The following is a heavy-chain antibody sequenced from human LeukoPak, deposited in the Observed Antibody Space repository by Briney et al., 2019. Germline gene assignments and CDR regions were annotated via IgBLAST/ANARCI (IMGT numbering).Heavy chain of an antibody. CDR1: GFTFSSYE. CDR3: ARRAVTTNYYYYYYMDV. J-gene: IGHJ6*03. Sequence: PGGSLRLSCAASGFTFSSYEMNWVRQAPGKGLEWVSYITGSGSTIYYADSVKGRFTISRDNAKNSLYLQMNSLRAEDTAVYYCARRAVTTNYYYYYYMDVWGKGTTVTVSS. D-gene: IGHD4-17*01. V-gene: IGHV3-48*03. CDR2: ITGSGSTI.